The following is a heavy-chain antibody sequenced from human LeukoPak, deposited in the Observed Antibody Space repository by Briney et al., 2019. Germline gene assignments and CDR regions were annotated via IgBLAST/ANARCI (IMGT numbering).Heavy chain of an antibody. CDR2: INHSGST. CDR1: GGSFSAYY. CDR3: ARGPELLRAFDY. J-gene: IGHJ4*02. Sequence: PSETLSLTCAVYGGSFSAYYWSWIRQPPGKGLEWIGEINHSGSTNYNPSLKSRVTISVDTSKNQFSLKLSSVTAADTAVYHCARGPELLRAFDYWGQGTLATVSS. D-gene: IGHD1-26*01. V-gene: IGHV4-34*01.